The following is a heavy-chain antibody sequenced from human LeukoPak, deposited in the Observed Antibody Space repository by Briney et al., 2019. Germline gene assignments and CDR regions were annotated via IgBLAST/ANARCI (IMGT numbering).Heavy chain of an antibody. CDR2: TSYDGSSK. D-gene: IGHD5-12*01. Sequence: QTGGSLRLSCAASGFTFSSYGMHWVRQAPGKGLEWVSVTSYDGSSKYYADSVKGRLTIYRDNSRNTLYLQMDSLRAEDTAVYYCAKDHGSWISREYFDYWGQGTLVTVSS. V-gene: IGHV3-30*18. J-gene: IGHJ4*02. CDR3: AKDHGSWISREYFDY. CDR1: GFTFSSYG.